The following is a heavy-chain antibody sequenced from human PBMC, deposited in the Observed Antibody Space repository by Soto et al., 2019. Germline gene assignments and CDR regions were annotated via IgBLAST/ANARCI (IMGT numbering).Heavy chain of an antibody. CDR1: GYTFTSYG. D-gene: IGHD2-15*01. Sequence: ASVKVSCKASGYTFTSYGISWVRQAPGQGLEWMGWISAYNGNTNYAQKLQGRVTMTTDTSTSTAYMELRSLRSDDTAVYYCARDPRGYCSGGRCYPMRPNWFAPSGQGTLVTVSS. J-gene: IGHJ5*02. CDR3: ARDPRGYCSGGRCYPMRPNWFAP. V-gene: IGHV1-18*01. CDR2: ISAYNGNT.